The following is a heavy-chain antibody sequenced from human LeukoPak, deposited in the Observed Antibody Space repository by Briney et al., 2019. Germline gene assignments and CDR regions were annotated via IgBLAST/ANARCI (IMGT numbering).Heavy chain of an antibody. CDR2: IYYTGST. D-gene: IGHD2-15*01. Sequence: SETLSLTCSVSGGSFSSDNYYWGWIRQPPGKGLEWIGSIYYTGSTYYNPSLKSRVTISVDTSENQFSLNLMSVTAADTAVYYCARHCRWGLLEWFDYWGQGTLVTVSS. CDR3: ARHCRWGLLEWFDY. V-gene: IGHV4-39*01. CDR1: GGSFSSDNYY. J-gene: IGHJ4*02.